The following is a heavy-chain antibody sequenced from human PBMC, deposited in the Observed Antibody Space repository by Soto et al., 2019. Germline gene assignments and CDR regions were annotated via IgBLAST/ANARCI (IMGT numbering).Heavy chain of an antibody. CDR2: INHSGST. J-gene: IGHJ6*02. V-gene: IGHV4-34*01. CDR3: ARDAPGYSQRTHYYYGMDV. Sequence: PSETLSLTCAVYGGSFSGYYWSWIRQPPGKGLEWIGEINHSGSTNYNPSLKSRVTISVDTSKNQFSLKLSSVTAADTAVYYCARDAPGYSQRTHYYYGMDVWGQGTTVTV. D-gene: IGHD5-18*01. CDR1: GGSFSGYY.